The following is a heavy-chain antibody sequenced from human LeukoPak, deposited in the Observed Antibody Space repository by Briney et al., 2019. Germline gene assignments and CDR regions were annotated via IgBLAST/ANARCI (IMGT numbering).Heavy chain of an antibody. V-gene: IGHV3-30*04. CDR1: GFTFSSYA. J-gene: IGHJ4*02. CDR2: ISYDGSNK. D-gene: IGHD6-13*01. Sequence: GGSLRPSCAASGFTFSSYAMHWVRQAPGKGLEWVAVISYDGSNKYYADSVKGRFTISRDNSKNTLYLQMNSLRAEDTAVYYCARDERIAAAGIGEVGYWGQGTLVTVSS. CDR3: ARDERIAAAGIGEVGY.